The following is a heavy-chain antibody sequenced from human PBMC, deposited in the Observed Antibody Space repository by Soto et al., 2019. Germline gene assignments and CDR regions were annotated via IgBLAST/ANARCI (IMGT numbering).Heavy chain of an antibody. CDR1: GGPISSGVYY. CDR2: IYYSGST. CDR3: ARDRRVEMATIDYYGMDV. D-gene: IGHD5-12*01. V-gene: IGHV4-31*03. J-gene: IGHJ6*02. Sequence: SEILSLTCTVSGGPISSGVYYWSWIRQHPGKGLEWIGYIYYSGSTYYNPSLKSRVTISVDTSKNQFSLKLSSVTAADTAVYNCARDRRVEMATIDYYGMDVWGQGTTVTVS.